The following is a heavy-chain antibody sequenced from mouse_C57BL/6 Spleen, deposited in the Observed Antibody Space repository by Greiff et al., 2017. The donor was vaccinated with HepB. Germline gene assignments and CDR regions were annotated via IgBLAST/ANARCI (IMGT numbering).Heavy chain of an antibody. J-gene: IGHJ2*01. CDR3: ARIGLDYYGSSYPYYFDY. V-gene: IGHV5-17*01. CDR2: ISSGSSTI. Sequence: EVQLVESGGGLVKPGGSLKLSCAASGFTFSDYGMHWVRQAPEKGLEWVAYISSGSSTIYYADTVKGRFTISRDNAKNTLFLQMTSLRSEDTAMYYCARIGLDYYGSSYPYYFDYWGQGTTLTVSS. CDR1: GFTFSDYG. D-gene: IGHD1-1*01.